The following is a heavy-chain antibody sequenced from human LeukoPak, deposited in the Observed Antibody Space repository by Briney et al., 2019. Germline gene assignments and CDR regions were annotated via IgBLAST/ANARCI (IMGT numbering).Heavy chain of an antibody. J-gene: IGHJ5*02. Sequence: GGSLRLSCAASGFTVSNKYMTWVRQAPGKGLVWVSRINTDGSSTSYADSVKGRFTIFRDNAKNTLYLQMNSLRAEDTALYYCARDLGAYYDSSDNWFDPWGQGTLVTVSS. D-gene: IGHD3-22*01. CDR3: ARDLGAYYDSSDNWFDP. CDR1: GFTVSNKY. CDR2: INTDGSST. V-gene: IGHV3-74*01.